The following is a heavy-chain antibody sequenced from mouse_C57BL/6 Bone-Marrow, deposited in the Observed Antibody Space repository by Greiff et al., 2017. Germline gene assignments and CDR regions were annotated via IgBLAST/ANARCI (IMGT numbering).Heavy chain of an antibody. D-gene: IGHD2-2*01. Sequence: VQLTESGPELVQPGASVKISCKASGYSFTGYYMNWVKQSPEKSLEWIGEINPSTGGTTYNQKFKAKATLIVDKSSSTAYKQLKSLTSEDSAVYYCARPGGYDPYWYFDVWGTGTTVTVSS. V-gene: IGHV1-42*01. CDR2: INPSTGGT. CDR3: ARPGGYDPYWYFDV. CDR1: GYSFTGYY. J-gene: IGHJ1*03.